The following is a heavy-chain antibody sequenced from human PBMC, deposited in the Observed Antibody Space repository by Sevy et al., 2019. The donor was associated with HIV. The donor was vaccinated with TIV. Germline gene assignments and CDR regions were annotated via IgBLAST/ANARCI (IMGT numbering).Heavy chain of an antibody. D-gene: IGHD2-8*01. CDR2: IGTAGDT. CDR1: GFTFSSYD. CDR3: ARGKVFRAFDI. J-gene: IGHJ3*02. V-gene: IGHV3-13*01. Sequence: GGSLRLFCAASGFTFSSYDMHWVRQATGKGLEWVSAIGTAGDTYYPGSVKGRFTISRENAKNSLYLQMNSLRAGDTAVYYCARGKVFRAFDIWGQGTMVTVSS.